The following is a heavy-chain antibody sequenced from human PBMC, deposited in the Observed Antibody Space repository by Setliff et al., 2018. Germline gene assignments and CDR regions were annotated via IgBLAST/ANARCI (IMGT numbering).Heavy chain of an antibody. CDR1: GGSISSSSYY. J-gene: IGHJ4*02. CDR2: IYYSGST. V-gene: IGHV4-39*01. CDR3: ASWYYDFWSGYYIPRYFDY. D-gene: IGHD3-3*01. Sequence: SETLSLTCTVSGGSISSSSYYWGWIRQPPGKGLEWIGSIYYSGSTYYNPSLKSRVTISVDTSKNQFSLRLSSVTAADTAVYYCASWYYDFWSGYYIPRYFDYWGQGTLVTVSS.